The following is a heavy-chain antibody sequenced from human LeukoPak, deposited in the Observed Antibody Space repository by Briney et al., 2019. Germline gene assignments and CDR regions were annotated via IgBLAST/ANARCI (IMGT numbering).Heavy chain of an antibody. CDR1: GFTSSSYA. CDR2: ISADSGST. D-gene: IGHD1-26*01. J-gene: IGHJ2*01. CDR3: ARDRTVGASYWYFDL. V-gene: IGHV3-23*01. Sequence: GGSLRLSCVASGFTSSSYAMNWVRQAPGKGLEWVSDISADSGSTYYADSVKGRFTISRDNSKNTLYLQMHSLRAEDTAVYYCARDRTVGASYWYFDLWGRGTLVTVSS.